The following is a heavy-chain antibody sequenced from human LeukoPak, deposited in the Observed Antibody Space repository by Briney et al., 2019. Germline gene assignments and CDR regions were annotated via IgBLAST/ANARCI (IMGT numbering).Heavy chain of an antibody. Sequence: GGSLRLPCTASEFTFSSYSMHWVRQAPGRGLDWVAFLSYDGRYKFYEDSVKGRFTISRDNSKNTLYLQMNSLRAEDTAVYYCAKILDYWGQGTLVTVSS. CDR2: LSYDGRYK. J-gene: IGHJ4*02. CDR1: EFTFSSYS. CDR3: AKILDY. V-gene: IGHV3-30*02.